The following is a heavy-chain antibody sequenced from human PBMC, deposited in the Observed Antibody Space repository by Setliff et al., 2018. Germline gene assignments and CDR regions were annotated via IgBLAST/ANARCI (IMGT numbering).Heavy chain of an antibody. J-gene: IGHJ4*02. D-gene: IGHD3-3*01. CDR2: IYTSGAT. CDR3: ARLNFWSGFWYFTL. V-gene: IGHV4-61*02. CDR1: GGSIRSGSFY. Sequence: SETLSLTCPVSGGSIRSGSFYWSWIRQSAGKGLEWIGRIYTSGATTYSPSLKSRVSISVDTAENQVSLKVNSVTAADTGVYYCARLNFWSGFWYFTLWGQGTPVTVSS.